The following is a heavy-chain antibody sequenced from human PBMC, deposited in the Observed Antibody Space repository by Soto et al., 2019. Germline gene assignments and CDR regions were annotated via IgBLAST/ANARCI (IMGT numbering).Heavy chain of an antibody. J-gene: IGHJ4*02. D-gene: IGHD1-20*01. V-gene: IGHV3-23*01. CDR3: ARSEMKYNWND. CDR1: GFTFRGDA. CDR2: ISGSGEMT. Sequence: VGSLRLSCAASGFTFRGDAMSCVRQAPGKGLEWVSSISGSGEMTHYADSVKGRFTISRDNAKNTLYLQMESLRAEDTALYYCARSEMKYNWNDLGQGALGTVSS.